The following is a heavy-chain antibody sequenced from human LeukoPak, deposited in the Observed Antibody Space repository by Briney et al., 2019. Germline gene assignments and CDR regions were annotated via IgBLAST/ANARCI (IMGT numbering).Heavy chain of an antibody. CDR2: IYPGDSDT. J-gene: IGHJ4*02. CDR1: GYSFTSYW. D-gene: IGHD3-9*01. V-gene: IGHV5-51*01. Sequence: GESLKIFCKGSGYSFTSYWIGWVGQMPGKGLEWMGIIYPGDSDTRYSPSFQGQVTISADKSISTAYLQWSSLKASDTAMYYCARLRYDDILTGYSLYYFDYWGQGTLVTVSS. CDR3: ARLRYDDILTGYSLYYFDY.